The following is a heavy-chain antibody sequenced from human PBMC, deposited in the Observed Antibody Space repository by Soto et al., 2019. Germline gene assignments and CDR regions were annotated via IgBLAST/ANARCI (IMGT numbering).Heavy chain of an antibody. CDR3: ARDLGYCSSTSCLNYYYYGMDV. CDR1: VGTFSSYA. D-gene: IGHD2-2*01. V-gene: IGHV1-69*06. J-gene: IGHJ6*02. Sequence: SVNVTGKASVGTFSSYAISGVRQAPGQGLEWMGGIIPIFGTANYAQKFQGRVTITADKSTSTAYMELSSLRSEDTAVYYCARDLGYCSSTSCLNYYYYGMDVWGQGTTVTVSS. CDR2: IIPIFGTA.